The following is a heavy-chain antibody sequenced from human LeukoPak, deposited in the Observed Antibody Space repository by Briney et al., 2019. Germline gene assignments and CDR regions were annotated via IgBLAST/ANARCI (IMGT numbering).Heavy chain of an antibody. CDR3: VRDPDALDF. Sequence: GGSLRLSCAASGFTFSSYSMNWVRQAAGKGLEWVSYIISSGSPIYYADSVRGRFTISRDNAKNSLYLQMNSLRDEDTAVYYCVRDPDALDFWGQGTPVTVSS. J-gene: IGHJ4*02. V-gene: IGHV3-48*02. CDR1: GFTFSSYS. CDR2: IISSGSPI.